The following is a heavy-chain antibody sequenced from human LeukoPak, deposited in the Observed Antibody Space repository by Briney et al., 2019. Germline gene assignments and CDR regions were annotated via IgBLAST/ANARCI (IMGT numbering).Heavy chain of an antibody. CDR2: IKQDGSEK. V-gene: IGHV3-7*01. D-gene: IGHD3-16*02. CDR3: ARLFRAGAAIVSPDY. CDR1: GFTFSTYW. J-gene: IGHJ4*02. Sequence: GGSLRLSCAVSGFTFSTYWMSWVRQAPGKGLEWVANIKQDGSEKYYVDSVKGRFTISRDNSKNSLYLQMNSLRAEDTAVYYCARLFRAGAAIVSPDYWGQGTLVTVSS.